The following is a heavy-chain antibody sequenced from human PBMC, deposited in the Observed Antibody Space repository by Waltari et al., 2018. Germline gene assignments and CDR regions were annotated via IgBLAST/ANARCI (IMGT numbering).Heavy chain of an antibody. CDR3: ATDTLGYCSGGSCYRELHFDY. J-gene: IGHJ4*02. CDR2: VDPEDGET. V-gene: IGHV1-69-2*01. D-gene: IGHD2-15*01. Sequence: EVQLVQSGAEVKKPGATVKISCKVSGYTFTDYYMHWVQQAPGTGLEWMGLVDPEDGETIYAEKFQGRVTITADTSTDTAYMELSSLRSEDTAVYYCATDTLGYCSGGSCYRELHFDYWGQGTLVTVSS. CDR1: GYTFTDYY.